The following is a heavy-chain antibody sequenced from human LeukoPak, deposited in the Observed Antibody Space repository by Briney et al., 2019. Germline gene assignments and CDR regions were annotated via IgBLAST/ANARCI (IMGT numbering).Heavy chain of an antibody. CDR3: ARHFRDYINDY. V-gene: IGHV5-10-1*01. CDR1: GYSVASYW. D-gene: IGHD4-11*01. J-gene: IGHJ4*02. CDR2: IDPSDSYT. Sequence: GESLKISCKGSGYSVASYWSSWVRQMPGKGLEWMGRIDPSDSYTNYSPSFQGHVTISADKSISTAYLQWSSLKASDTAMYYCARHFRDYINDYWGQGTLVTVSS.